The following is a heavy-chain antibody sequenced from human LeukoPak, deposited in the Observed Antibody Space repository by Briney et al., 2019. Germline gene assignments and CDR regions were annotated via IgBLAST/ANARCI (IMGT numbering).Heavy chain of an antibody. J-gene: IGHJ6*04. Sequence: ASVKVSCKASGYTFTSYGITWVRQAPGQGLECVGWISAYSGNTNYARNLQGRVTMTTDTSTTTAYMELRSLRSDDTAVYYCALYSSSPYYYAMDVWGKGTTVIASS. CDR1: GYTFTSYG. V-gene: IGHV1-18*04. D-gene: IGHD6-13*01. CDR2: ISAYSGNT. CDR3: ALYSSSPYYYAMDV.